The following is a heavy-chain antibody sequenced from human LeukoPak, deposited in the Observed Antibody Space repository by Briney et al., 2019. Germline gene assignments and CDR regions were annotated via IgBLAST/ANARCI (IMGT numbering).Heavy chain of an antibody. CDR2: IYHSGSI. CDR1: GYSISNGYY. J-gene: IGHJ4*02. V-gene: IGHV4-38-2*02. Sequence: SETLSLTCTVSGYSISNGYYWGWIRQPPGKGLEWIGSIYHSGSIYYNPSLKSRVTISVDTSKNQLSLKLSSVTAADTAVYYCARAYYGSGSYYLGYWGQGTLVTVSS. CDR3: ARAYYGSGSYYLGY. D-gene: IGHD3-10*01.